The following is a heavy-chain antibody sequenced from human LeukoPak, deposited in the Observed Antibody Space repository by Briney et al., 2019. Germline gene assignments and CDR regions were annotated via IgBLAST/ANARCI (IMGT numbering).Heavy chain of an antibody. Sequence: ASVKVSCKASGYTFTSYGISWVRQAPGQGLEWMGGIIPIFGTANYAQKFQGRVTITADESTSTAYMELSSLRSEDTAVYYCARRGSPNWFDPWGQGTLVTVSS. D-gene: IGHD2-15*01. J-gene: IGHJ5*02. CDR1: GYTFTSYG. CDR2: IIPIFGTA. V-gene: IGHV1-69*13. CDR3: ARRGSPNWFDP.